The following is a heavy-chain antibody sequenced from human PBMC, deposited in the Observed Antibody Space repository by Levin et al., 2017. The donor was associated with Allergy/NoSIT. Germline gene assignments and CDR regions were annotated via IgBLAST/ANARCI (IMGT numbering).Heavy chain of an antibody. J-gene: IGHJ6*02. Sequence: AGESLKISCKASGGSLNNFAINWVRQAPGQGLEWVGGVIPIFDATTYARRFQGRVIITVDKSTSTTYMELSRLRSDDTAVYYCAKSLYGAGSYELDDYYYYGMDVWGPGTTVTVSS. CDR3: AKSLYGAGSYELDDYYYYGMDV. CDR2: VIPIFDAT. V-gene: IGHV1-69*06. CDR1: GGSLNNFA. D-gene: IGHD3-10*01.